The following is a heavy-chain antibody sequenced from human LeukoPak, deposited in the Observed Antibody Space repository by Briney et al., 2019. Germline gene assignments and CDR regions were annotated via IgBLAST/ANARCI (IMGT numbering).Heavy chain of an antibody. CDR1: GGSFSGYY. J-gene: IGHJ4*02. CDR3: AINDGSGSYYKSDY. V-gene: IGHV4-34*01. Sequence: SETLSLTCAVYGGSFSGYYWSWVRQFPVKGLEWIGEIRYSGSTNYNPSPKSRVTISIDTSKNQFSLKMRSVTDADTAVYYCAINDGSGSYYKSDYWGRGTLVTVSS. D-gene: IGHD3-10*01. CDR2: IRYSGST.